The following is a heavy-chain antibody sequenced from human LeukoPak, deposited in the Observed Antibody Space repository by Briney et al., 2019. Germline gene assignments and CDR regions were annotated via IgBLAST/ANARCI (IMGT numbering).Heavy chain of an antibody. D-gene: IGHD2-2*01. Sequence: GGSLRLSCAASGFTFSSYAMSWVRQAPGKGLEWASAISGSGGSTYYADSVKGRFTISRDNSKNTLYLQMNSLRAEDTAVYYCAKGGDIVVVPAAMNYYYGMDVWGQGTTVTVSS. CDR1: GFTFSSYA. V-gene: IGHV3-23*01. CDR2: ISGSGGST. J-gene: IGHJ6*02. CDR3: AKGGDIVVVPAAMNYYYGMDV.